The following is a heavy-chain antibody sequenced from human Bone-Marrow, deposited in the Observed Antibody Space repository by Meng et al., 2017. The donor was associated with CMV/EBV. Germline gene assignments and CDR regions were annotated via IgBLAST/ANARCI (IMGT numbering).Heavy chain of an antibody. CDR2: ISSSGSIM. Sequence: GESLKISCAASGFTFSDYYMSWIRQAPGKGLEWVSYISSSGSIMYYADSVKGRFTISRDNTQNSLYLQMNSLRAEDTAVYFCARGENKWNYLHYFDYWGQGTLVTVS. J-gene: IGHJ4*02. CDR1: GFTFSDYY. CDR3: ARGENKWNYLHYFDY. D-gene: IGHD1-7*01. V-gene: IGHV3-11*01.